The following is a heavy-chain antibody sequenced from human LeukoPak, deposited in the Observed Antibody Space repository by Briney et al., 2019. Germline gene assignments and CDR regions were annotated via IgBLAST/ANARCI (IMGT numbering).Heavy chain of an antibody. CDR2: ISSSSSYI. CDR1: GFTFSSYS. V-gene: IGHV3-21*06. J-gene: IGHJ3*02. D-gene: IGHD6-6*01. Sequence: GGSLRLSCAASGFTFSSYSFNWVRQAQGKGLEWVSSISSSSSYINYADSVEGRFTISRDNAKNSLYLQMNSLTAEDTAVYYCARDRLVLGDAFDIWGQGTMVTVSS. CDR3: ARDRLVLGDAFDI.